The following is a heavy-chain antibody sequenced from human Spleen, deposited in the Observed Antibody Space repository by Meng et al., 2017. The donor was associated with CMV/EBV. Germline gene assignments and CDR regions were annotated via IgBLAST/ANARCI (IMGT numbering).Heavy chain of an antibody. CDR2: INPNSGGT. V-gene: IGHV1-2*02. D-gene: IGHD5-24*01. CDR3: ARGEDPNRRFNGMDV. J-gene: IGHJ6*02. Sequence: ASVKVSCKASGYTFTDYYMHWVRQAPGQGLEWMGWINPNSGGTNYAQKFQGRVTMTRDTSISTAYMELSRLRSDDTAVYYCARGEDPNRRFNGMDVWGQGTTVTVSS. CDR1: GYTFTDYY.